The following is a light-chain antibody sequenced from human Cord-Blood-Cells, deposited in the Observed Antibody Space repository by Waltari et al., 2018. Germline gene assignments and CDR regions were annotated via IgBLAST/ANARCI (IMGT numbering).Light chain of an antibody. CDR3: CSYAGSSTWV. V-gene: IGLV2-23*01. J-gene: IGLJ3*02. Sequence: QSALTQPVSVSGSPGKSITISCTGTSSDVGCDNLVSWYHQHPGKAPKLMIYEGSKRPSGVSKRFSGSKSGNTASLTISGLQAEDEADYYCCSYAGSSTWVFGGGTKLTVL. CDR2: EGS. CDR1: SSDVGCDNL.